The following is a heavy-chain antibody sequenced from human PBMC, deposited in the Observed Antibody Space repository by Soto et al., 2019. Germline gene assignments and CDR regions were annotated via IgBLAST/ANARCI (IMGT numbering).Heavy chain of an antibody. J-gene: IGHJ5*02. V-gene: IGHV4-59*01. CDR1: GGSISSYY. D-gene: IGHD6-13*01. CDR3: ARAAIGAAAEGYNWFDP. CDR2: TYYSGST. Sequence: LSLTCTVSGGSISSYYWSWIRQPPGKGLEWIGYTYYSGSTNYNPSLKSRVTISVDTSKNQFSLTLCSVTAADTAVYYCARAAIGAAAEGYNWFDPWGQGTLVTVSS.